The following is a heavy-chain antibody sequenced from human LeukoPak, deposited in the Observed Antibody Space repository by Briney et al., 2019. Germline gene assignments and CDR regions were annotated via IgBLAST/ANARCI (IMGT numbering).Heavy chain of an antibody. V-gene: IGHV3-9*01. D-gene: IGHD3-22*01. CDR2: ISWNSGSI. CDR1: GFTFDDYA. CDR3: AKDSLQYYYDSSGYSPFDY. Sequence: GRSLRLSCAASGFTFDDYAMHWVRQAPGKGLEWVSGISWNSGSIGYADSVKGRFTISRDNAKNSLYLQTNSLRAEDTALYYCAKDSLQYYYDSSGYSPFDYWGQGTLVTVSS. J-gene: IGHJ4*02.